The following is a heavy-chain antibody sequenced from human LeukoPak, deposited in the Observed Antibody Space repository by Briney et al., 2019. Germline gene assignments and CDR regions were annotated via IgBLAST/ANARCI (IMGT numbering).Heavy chain of an antibody. Sequence: PSETLSLTCAVYGGSLSGYYWRWIRQPPGKGLEWNGEINHSGSTNYNPSLKSRVTISVDTSKNQFSLKLSSVTAADTAVYYCARGPTEYYDFWSGYSADYWGQGTLVTVSS. D-gene: IGHD3-3*01. CDR1: GGSLSGYY. V-gene: IGHV4-34*01. CDR2: INHSGST. CDR3: ARGPTEYYDFWSGYSADY. J-gene: IGHJ4*02.